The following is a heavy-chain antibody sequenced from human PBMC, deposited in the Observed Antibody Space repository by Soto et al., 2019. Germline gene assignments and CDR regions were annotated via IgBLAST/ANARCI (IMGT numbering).Heavy chain of an antibody. CDR1: GGTFSSYA. V-gene: IGHV1-69*06. Sequence: AASVKVSCKASGGTFSSYAISWVRQAPGQGLEWMGGIIPIFGTANYAQKFQGRVTITADKSTSTAYMELSSLRPEDTAVYYCALTFGVVISYYFDYWGQGTLVTVS. D-gene: IGHD3-3*01. CDR3: ALTFGVVISYYFDY. J-gene: IGHJ4*02. CDR2: IIPIFGTA.